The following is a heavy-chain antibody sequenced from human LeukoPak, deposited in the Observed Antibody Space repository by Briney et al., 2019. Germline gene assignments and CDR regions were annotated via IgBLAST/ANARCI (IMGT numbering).Heavy chain of an antibody. Sequence: SETLSLTCAVYGGSLSGYYWSWIRQPPGKGLEWIGEINHSGSTNYNPSLKSRVTISVDTSKNQFSLKLSSVTAADTAVYYCARARRATVDYWGQGTLVTVSS. CDR2: INHSGST. D-gene: IGHD5-12*01. J-gene: IGHJ4*02. CDR1: GGSLSGYY. CDR3: ARARRATVDY. V-gene: IGHV4-34*01.